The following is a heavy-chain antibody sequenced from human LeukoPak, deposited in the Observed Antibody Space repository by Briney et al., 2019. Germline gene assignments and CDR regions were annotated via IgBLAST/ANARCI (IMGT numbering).Heavy chain of an antibody. J-gene: IGHJ4*02. Sequence: SETLPLTCTVSGYSFNSGYYWGWIRQAPGKGLEWIGNIHHSGSTYYNPSLKSRVTISVDSSKNECSLKLNSVTAADTAVYYCAKQRGATPYYFDYWGQGTLVTVSS. CDR3: AKQRGATPYYFDY. V-gene: IGHV4-38-2*02. D-gene: IGHD1-26*01. CDR2: IHHSGST. CDR1: GYSFNSGYY.